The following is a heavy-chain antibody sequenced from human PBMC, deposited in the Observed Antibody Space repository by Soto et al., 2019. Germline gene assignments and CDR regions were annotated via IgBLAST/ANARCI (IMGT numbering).Heavy chain of an antibody. CDR2: FYDSGST. CDR1: GGSVSSGSFY. V-gene: IGHV4-61*01. J-gene: IGHJ6*02. CDR3: AASASPATNYYYAMEV. D-gene: IGHD5-12*01. Sequence: SETLSLTCTVSGGSVSSGSFYWSWIRRPPGKGLEWIGYFYDSGSTNYNPSLRSRVTMSVDTSKNQFSLKLSSVTAADTAVYYCAASASPATNYYYAMEVWGQGTTVTVSS.